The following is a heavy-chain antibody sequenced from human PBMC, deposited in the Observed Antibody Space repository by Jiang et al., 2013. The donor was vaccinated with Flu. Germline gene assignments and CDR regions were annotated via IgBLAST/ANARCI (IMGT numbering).Heavy chain of an antibody. CDR1: GDTFSSYP. CDR3: AEGHYTGYDYGLRFDY. CDR2: LIPIFDTT. D-gene: IGHD5-12*01. J-gene: IGHJ4*02. V-gene: IGHV1-69*06. Sequence: GAEVKKPGSSVKVSCKASGDTFSSYPINWVRQAPGQGLEWMGGLIPIFDTTNYAQSFQGRVTITADKSTTTAYMELSSLRYEDTAVYYCAEGHYTGYDYGLRFDYVGQGTLVHRLL.